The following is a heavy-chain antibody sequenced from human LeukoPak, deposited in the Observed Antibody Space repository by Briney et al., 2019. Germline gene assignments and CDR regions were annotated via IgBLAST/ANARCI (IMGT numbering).Heavy chain of an antibody. Sequence: GGSLRLSCAASGFSVSNYWMHWVRQVPGKGLVWVSRDDNDGSGTSYADSVKGRFTISRDNAKNTVYLQMNSLRDEDTAVYYCARSQRGYSYGEHWGQGTPVTVSS. CDR3: ARSQRGYSYGEH. V-gene: IGHV3-74*01. J-gene: IGHJ4*02. CDR2: DDNDGSGT. D-gene: IGHD5-18*01. CDR1: GFSVSNYW.